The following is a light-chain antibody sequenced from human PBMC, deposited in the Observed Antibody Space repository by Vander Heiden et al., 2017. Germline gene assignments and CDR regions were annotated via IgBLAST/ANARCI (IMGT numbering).Light chain of an antibody. CDR1: SSDVGGYNY. V-gene: IGLV2-14*01. J-gene: IGLJ2*01. CDR2: EVS. CDR3: SSYTSSSTIDVV. Sequence: QSALTQPASVSGSPGQSITISCTGTSSDVGGYNYVSCYQQHTGKAPKLMIFEVSNRHSGVANRFSGSKSGNTASLTIAGLQAEDEADYYCSSYTSSSTIDVVFGGGTKLTVL.